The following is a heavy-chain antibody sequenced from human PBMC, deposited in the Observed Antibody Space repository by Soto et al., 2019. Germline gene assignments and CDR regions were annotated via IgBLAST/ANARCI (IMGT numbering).Heavy chain of an antibody. J-gene: IGHJ4*02. CDR1: GFSFTNFA. D-gene: IGHD1-7*01. Sequence: VGSLRLSCAASGFSFTNFAMSWVRQAPGKGLEWVAGIGASGDITWYADSVKGRLSISRDNSKNTLYLQLNSLRFEDTATYYCARGGFIGTPPDYWGQGTQVTVSS. V-gene: IGHV3-23*01. CDR2: IGASGDIT. CDR3: ARGGFIGTPPDY.